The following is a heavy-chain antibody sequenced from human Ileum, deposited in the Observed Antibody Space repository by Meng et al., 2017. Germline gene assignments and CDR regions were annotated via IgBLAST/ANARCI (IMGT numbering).Heavy chain of an antibody. V-gene: IGHV3-23*01. CDR1: GFTFSSNA. Sequence: GGSLRLSCAASGFTFSSNAMSWVRRAPGKGLEWVSSISGSSGNTDYADSVKGRFTISRDSSKNTLYLQMNSLRAEDTALYYCAKDQSVYGSGSSGYFQHWGQGTQVTVSS. CDR3: AKDQSVYGSGSSGYFQH. J-gene: IGHJ1*01. CDR2: ISGSSGNT. D-gene: IGHD3-10*01.